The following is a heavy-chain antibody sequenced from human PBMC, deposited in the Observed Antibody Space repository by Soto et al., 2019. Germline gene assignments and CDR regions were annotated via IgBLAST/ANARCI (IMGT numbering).Heavy chain of an antibody. CDR1: NFTFSYAW. V-gene: IGHV3-15*01. D-gene: IGHD3-22*01. Sequence: PVGSLRLSCAASNFTFSYAWMSWVRQAPGKGLEWVGRIKSTAYGGTTDYAAPVKGRVTISRDDSKNTLYLQMNSLRTEDTARYYCTTDDTSGYYFHYWGQGTLVTVSS. CDR2: IKSTAYGGTT. J-gene: IGHJ4*02. CDR3: TTDDTSGYYFHY.